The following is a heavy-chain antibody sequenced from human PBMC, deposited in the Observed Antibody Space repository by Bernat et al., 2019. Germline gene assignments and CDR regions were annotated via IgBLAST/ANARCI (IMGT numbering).Heavy chain of an antibody. J-gene: IGHJ4*02. Sequence: QVQLVQSGAEVKTPGASVKVSCKASGYTFTSYAMHWVRQAPGQRLEWMGWINAGNGNTKYSQKFQGRVTITRDTSASTAYMELSSLRSEDTAVYYCARERGRGYSYGSPSYWGQGTLVTVSS. CDR3: ARERGRGYSYGSPSY. CDR2: INAGNGNT. D-gene: IGHD5-18*01. V-gene: IGHV1-3*01. CDR1: GYTFTSYA.